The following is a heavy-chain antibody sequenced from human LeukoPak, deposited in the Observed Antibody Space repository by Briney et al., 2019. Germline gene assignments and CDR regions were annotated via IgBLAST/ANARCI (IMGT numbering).Heavy chain of an antibody. Sequence: PGGSLRLSCASSGFTFSKYWMLWVRQAPGKGLESVSRINTDGTVTTYADSVKGRFTVSRDNADNTMFLQMNSVRDADTAVYYCATKQWLAPPPDSWGQGTPVTVSS. CDR1: GFTFSKYW. CDR2: INTDGTVT. D-gene: IGHD6-19*01. V-gene: IGHV3-74*01. J-gene: IGHJ4*02. CDR3: ATKQWLAPPPDS.